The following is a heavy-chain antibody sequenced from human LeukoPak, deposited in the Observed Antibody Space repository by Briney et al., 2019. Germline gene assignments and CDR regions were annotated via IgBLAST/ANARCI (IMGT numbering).Heavy chain of an antibody. CDR3: ARRGEDGFGYRY. V-gene: IGHV3-74*01. Sequence: WVRQXXGXGLXWVSRINTDGSDTSYVDSVRGRFTVSRDNAKNTLYLQMNSLRSEDTAVYYCARRGEDGFGYRYWGQGTLVTVSS. D-gene: IGHD5-12*01. J-gene: IGHJ4*02. CDR2: INTDGSDT.